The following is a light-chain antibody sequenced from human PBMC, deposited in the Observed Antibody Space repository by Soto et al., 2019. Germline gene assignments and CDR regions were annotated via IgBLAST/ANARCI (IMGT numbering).Light chain of an antibody. V-gene: IGLV2-14*01. Sequence: QSALTQPASVSGSPGQSITISCTGTSSYVGGYNYVSWYQQNPGKAPKLMIYDVSNRPSGVSNRFSGSKSGNTASLTISGLQAEDEADYYCNSYTSSSTVVFGGGTKLTVL. J-gene: IGLJ2*01. CDR1: SSYVGGYNY. CDR2: DVS. CDR3: NSYTSSSTVV.